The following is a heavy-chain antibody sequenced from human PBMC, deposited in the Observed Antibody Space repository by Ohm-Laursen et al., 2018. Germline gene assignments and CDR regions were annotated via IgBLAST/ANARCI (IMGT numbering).Heavy chain of an antibody. CDR1: GGSIGSYY. Sequence: SETLSLTCTVSGGSIGSYYWTWIRQPPGKGLEWIGYIYYSGSTNYSPSLKSRVTISLDTSKNQFSLKLSSVTAADTAVYFCAGLVGETSSVDYWGQGTLVTVSS. V-gene: IGHV4-59*01. J-gene: IGHJ4*02. CDR2: IYYSGST. D-gene: IGHD1-26*01. CDR3: AGLVGETSSVDY.